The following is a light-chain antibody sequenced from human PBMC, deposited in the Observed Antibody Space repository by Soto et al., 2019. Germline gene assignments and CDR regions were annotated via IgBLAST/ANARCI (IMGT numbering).Light chain of an antibody. Sequence: QSVLTQPPSASGTPGQRVTISCSGSYFNIGSTTVSWYQQLPGTAPRLLIYSNNQRPSGVPDRFSGSKSGTSGSLAISGLQSEDAADYYCAAWDDSLKGPVFGGGTKVTVL. CDR2: SNN. V-gene: IGLV1-44*01. J-gene: IGLJ2*01. CDR1: YFNIGSTT. CDR3: AAWDDSLKGPV.